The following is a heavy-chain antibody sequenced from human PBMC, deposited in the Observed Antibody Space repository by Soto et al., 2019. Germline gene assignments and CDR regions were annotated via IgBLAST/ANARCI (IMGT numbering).Heavy chain of an antibody. CDR1: GGTFSSYA. D-gene: IGHD3-3*01. Sequence: GASVKVSCKASGGTFSSYAISWVRQAPGQGLEWMGGIIPIFGTANYAQKFQGRVTITADESTSTAYMELSSLRSEDTAVYYCARTFGVVTDYYYYGMDVWGQGTTVTV. J-gene: IGHJ6*02. CDR2: IIPIFGTA. CDR3: ARTFGVVTDYYYYGMDV. V-gene: IGHV1-69*13.